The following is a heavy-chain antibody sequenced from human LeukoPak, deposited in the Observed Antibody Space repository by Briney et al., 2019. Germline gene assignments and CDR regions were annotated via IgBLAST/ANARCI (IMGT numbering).Heavy chain of an antibody. CDR2: INHSGST. V-gene: IGHV4-34*01. J-gene: IGHJ5*02. D-gene: IGHD5-18*01. CDR3: ARGRIQLWNYNWFDP. CDR1: GGSFSGYY. Sequence: PSETLSLTCAVHGGSFSGYYWSWIRQPPGKGLEWIGEINHSGSTNYNPSLKSRVTISVDTSKDQFSLKLSSVTAADPAVYYCARGRIQLWNYNWFDPWGQGTLVTVSS.